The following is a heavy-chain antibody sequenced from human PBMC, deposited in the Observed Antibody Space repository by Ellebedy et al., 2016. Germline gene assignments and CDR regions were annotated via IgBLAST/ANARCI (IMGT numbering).Heavy chain of an antibody. V-gene: IGHV4-34*01. CDR2: INHSGST. CDR1: GGSFSGYY. Sequence: GSLRLXXAVYGGSFSGYYWSWIRQPPGKGLEWIGEINHSGSTNYNPSLKSRVTISVDTSKNQFSLKLSSVTAADTAVYYCARGFWNYYGSGSYRGWFDPWGQGTLVTVSS. D-gene: IGHD3-10*01. J-gene: IGHJ5*02. CDR3: ARGFWNYYGSGSYRGWFDP.